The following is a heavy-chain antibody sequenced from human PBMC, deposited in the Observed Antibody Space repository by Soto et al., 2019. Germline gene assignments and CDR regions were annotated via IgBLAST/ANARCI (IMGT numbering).Heavy chain of an antibody. V-gene: IGHV1-2*02. J-gene: IGHJ5*02. CDR2: INAHSGGT. D-gene: IGHD6-6*01. CDR1: GFSFTGYY. Sequence: GASVKVSCKASGFSFTGYYIHWLRQAPGQGREWMGWINAHSGGTEYAQKFQGRVTLTRDTSIATAYLTLSSLTSGDTALYYCAKDLTRQLAYWLDPWGQGTQVTVSS. CDR3: AKDLTRQLAYWLDP.